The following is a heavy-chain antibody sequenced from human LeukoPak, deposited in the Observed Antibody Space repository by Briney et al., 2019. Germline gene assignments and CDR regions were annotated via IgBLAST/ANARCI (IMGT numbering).Heavy chain of an antibody. CDR3: AKDGWYYDSSGYYDY. CDR2: ISGSGGST. J-gene: IGHJ4*02. Sequence: GGSLRLSCAASGFTFSSYGMSWVRQAPGKGLEWVSAISGSGGSTYYADSVKGQFTISRDNSKNTLYLQMNSLRAEDTAVYYCAKDGWYYDSSGYYDYWGQGTLVTVSS. CDR1: GFTFSSYG. D-gene: IGHD3-22*01. V-gene: IGHV3-23*01.